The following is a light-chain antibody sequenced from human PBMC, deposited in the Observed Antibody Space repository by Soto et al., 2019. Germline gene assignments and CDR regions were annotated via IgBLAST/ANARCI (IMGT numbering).Light chain of an antibody. CDR3: QQDGSSVT. CDR1: QSASSSY. CDR2: GAS. J-gene: IGKJ3*01. Sequence: EIGLTQSPGTLSLSPGERATLSCRASQSASSSYLAWYQQKPGLAPSLLIYGASSRATGIPDRFSGGGSGTDFTLAIRSMEPVYFAVYYCQQDGSSVTFGPGTKVDSK. V-gene: IGKV3-20*01.